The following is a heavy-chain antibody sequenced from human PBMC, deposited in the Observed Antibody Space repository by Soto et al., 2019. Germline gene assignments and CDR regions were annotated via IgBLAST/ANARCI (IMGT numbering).Heavy chain of an antibody. Sequence: PGESLKISCKGSGYSFTSYWIGWVRQMPGKGLEWMGIIYPGDSDTRYSPSFQGQVTISADKSISTAYLQWSSLKASDTAMYYCARHGSSRWYGGYYYGMDVWGRGTTDTGSS. CDR3: ARHGSSRWYGGYYYGMDV. CDR1: GYSFTSYW. D-gene: IGHD6-13*01. J-gene: IGHJ6*02. CDR2: IYPGDSDT. V-gene: IGHV5-51*01.